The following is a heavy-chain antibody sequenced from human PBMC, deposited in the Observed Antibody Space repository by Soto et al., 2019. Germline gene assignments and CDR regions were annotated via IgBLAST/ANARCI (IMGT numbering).Heavy chain of an antibody. CDR1: GYTFTSYA. V-gene: IGHV1-3*01. CDR2: INAGNGNT. CDR3: ARIETGRLVTRPNWHDP. D-gene: IGHD2-21*02. J-gene: IGHJ5*02. Sequence: ASVKVSCKASGYTFTSYAMHWVRQAPGQRLEWMGWINAGNGNTKYSQKFQGRVTITRDTSASTAYMELSSLRSEDTAVYYCARIETGRLVTRPNWHDPWGQGTLVTVSA.